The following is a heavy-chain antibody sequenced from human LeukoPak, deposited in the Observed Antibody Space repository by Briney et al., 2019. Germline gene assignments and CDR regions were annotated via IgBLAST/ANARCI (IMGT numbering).Heavy chain of an antibody. V-gene: IGHV4-59*08. D-gene: IGHD1-1*01. Sequence: SETLSLTCTVSDVSINSYYWSWIRQPPGKGLEWIGYIYYSGSTNYNPSLKSRVTISIDTSKNQFSLKLRSVTAADTAVYYCARGTQSTYYYYMDVWGKGTTVTVSS. J-gene: IGHJ6*03. CDR3: ARGTQSTYYYYMDV. CDR1: DVSINSYY. CDR2: IYYSGST.